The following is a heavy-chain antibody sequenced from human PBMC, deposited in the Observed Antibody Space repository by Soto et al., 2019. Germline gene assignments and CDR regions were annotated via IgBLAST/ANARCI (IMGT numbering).Heavy chain of an antibody. CDR1: GYTLTELS. CDR2: FDPEDGET. CDR3: ATANLYRSSWYWFDP. V-gene: IGHV1-24*01. D-gene: IGHD6-13*01. J-gene: IGHJ5*02. Sequence: ASVKVSCKVSGYTLTELSMHWVRQAPGKGLEWMGGFDPEDGETIYAQKFQGRVTMTEDTSTDTAYMELSSLRSEDTAVYYCATANLYRSSWYWFDPWGQGPLVTVSS.